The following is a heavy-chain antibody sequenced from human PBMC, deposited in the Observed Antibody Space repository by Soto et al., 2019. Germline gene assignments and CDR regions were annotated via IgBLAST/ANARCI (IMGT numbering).Heavy chain of an antibody. D-gene: IGHD2-2*01. CDR1: GFTFSSYA. CDR2: ISGSGGST. CDR3: AKDSRYLYYYYGMDV. J-gene: IGHJ6*02. V-gene: IGHV3-23*01. Sequence: GGSLRLSCAASGFTFSSYAMSWVRQAPGKGLEWVSAISGSGGSTYYADSVKGRFTISRDNSKNTLYLQMNSLRAEDTAVYYCAKDSRYLYYYYGMDVWGQGTTVTVSS.